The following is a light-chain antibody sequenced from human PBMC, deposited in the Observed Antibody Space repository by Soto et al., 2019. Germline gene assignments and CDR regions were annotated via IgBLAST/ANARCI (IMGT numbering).Light chain of an antibody. CDR3: QQYNSYSLT. CDR2: YAS. J-gene: IGKJ4*01. Sequence: DIQMTQSPSTLSASVGDRVTITCRASQGISNWLAWYQQKPGKAPNLLISYASTLKSGVPSRFSGSGSGTEFTLTISSLHPDDFATYSCQQYNSYSLTFGGGTKVEIK. V-gene: IGKV1-5*01. CDR1: QGISNW.